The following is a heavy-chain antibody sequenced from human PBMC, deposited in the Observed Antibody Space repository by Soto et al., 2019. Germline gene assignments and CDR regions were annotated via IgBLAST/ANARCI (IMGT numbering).Heavy chain of an antibody. CDR3: ARWRYCSSTSCYRYYYGMDV. J-gene: IGHJ6*02. V-gene: IGHV3-21*01. Sequence: GGSLRLSCAASGFTFSSYSMNWVRQAPGKGLEWVSSISSSSSYIYYADSVKGRFTISRDNAKNSLYLQMNSLRAEDTAVYYCARWRYCSSTSCYRYYYGMDVWGQGTTVTVSS. D-gene: IGHD2-2*01. CDR1: GFTFSSYS. CDR2: ISSSSSYI.